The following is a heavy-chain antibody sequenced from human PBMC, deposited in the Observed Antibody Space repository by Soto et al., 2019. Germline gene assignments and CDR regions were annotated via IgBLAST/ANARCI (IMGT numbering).Heavy chain of an antibody. CDR2: INPKSGHT. Sequence: SVKVSCKAPGYSFSGSYIHWVRQTPRHGLEWMGWINPKSGHTVLGDKFEDRVTMTRDTSISTAYMVLGKLKSDDTAVYYCARDNVGSDNHERYGSDYYYGLDVWGQGTTVTVSS. CDR3: ARDNVGSDNHERYGSDYYYGLDV. V-gene: IGHV1-2*02. CDR1: GYSFSGSY. J-gene: IGHJ6*02. D-gene: IGHD4-17*01.